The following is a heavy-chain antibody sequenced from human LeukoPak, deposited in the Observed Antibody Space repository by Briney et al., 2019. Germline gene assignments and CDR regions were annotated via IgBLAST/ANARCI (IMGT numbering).Heavy chain of an antibody. D-gene: IGHD5-24*01. CDR1: GFTFSSYG. V-gene: IGHV3-30*03. Sequence: GRSLRLSCAASGFTFSSYGMHWVRQAPGEGLEWVAVISYDGSNKYYADSVKGRFTISRDNSKNTLYLQMNSLGAEDTAVYYCARNLGADGYNLFDYWGQGTLVTVSS. J-gene: IGHJ4*02. CDR2: ISYDGSNK. CDR3: ARNLGADGYNLFDY.